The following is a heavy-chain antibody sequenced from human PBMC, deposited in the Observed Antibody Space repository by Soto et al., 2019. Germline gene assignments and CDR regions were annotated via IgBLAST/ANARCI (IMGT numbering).Heavy chain of an antibody. D-gene: IGHD3-22*01. CDR3: ARGRPVVITTWGGNWFDP. CDR1: GYTFTSYA. V-gene: IGHV1-3*01. Sequence: QVQLVQSGAEVKKPGASVKVSCKASGYTFTSYAMHWVRQAPGQRLEWMGWINAGNGNTKYSQKFQGRVTITRDTSASTANMELSSLRSEDTAVYYCARGRPVVITTWGGNWFDPWGQRTLVTVSS. J-gene: IGHJ5*02. CDR2: INAGNGNT.